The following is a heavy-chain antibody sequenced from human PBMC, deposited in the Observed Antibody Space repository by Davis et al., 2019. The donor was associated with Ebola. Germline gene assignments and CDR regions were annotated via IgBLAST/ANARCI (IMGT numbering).Heavy chain of an antibody. D-gene: IGHD2-15*01. CDR1: GYTFTSYA. CDR3: ARDGGHCSGGSCNPRVGMDV. J-gene: IGHJ6*02. V-gene: IGHV1-18*01. CDR2: ISAYNGNT. Sequence: AASVKVSCKASGYTFTSYAMHWVRQAPGQRLEWMGWISAYNGNTNYAQKLQGRVTMTTDTSTSTAYMELRSLRSDDTAVYYCARDGGHCSGGSCNPRVGMDVWGQGTTVTVSS.